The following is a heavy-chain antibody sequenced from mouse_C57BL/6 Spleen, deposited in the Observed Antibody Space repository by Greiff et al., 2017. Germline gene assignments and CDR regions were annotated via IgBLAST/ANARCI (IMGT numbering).Heavy chain of an antibody. CDR2: ISSGSSTI. CDR1: GFTFSDYG. J-gene: IGHJ4*01. D-gene: IGHD1-1*01. Sequence: EVKLVESGGGLVKPGGSLKLSCAASGFTFSDYGMHWVRQAPEKGLEWVAYISSGSSTIYYADTVKGRFTISRDNAKNTLFLQTTSLRSEDTAMYYGAKRWTVVDYYAMDYWGQGTSVTVSS. CDR3: AKRWTVVDYYAMDY. V-gene: IGHV5-17*01.